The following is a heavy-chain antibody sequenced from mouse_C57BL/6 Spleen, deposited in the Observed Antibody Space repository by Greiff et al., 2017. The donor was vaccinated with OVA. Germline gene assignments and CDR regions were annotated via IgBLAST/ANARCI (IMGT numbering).Heavy chain of an antibody. CDR3: TTGDEGFAY. J-gene: IGHJ3*01. CDR2: IDPENGDT. D-gene: IGHD3-3*01. Sequence: LMESGAELVRPGASVKLSCTASGFNIKDDYMHWVKQRPEQGLEWIGWIDPENGDTEYASKFQGKATITADTSSNTAYLQLSRLTSEDTAVYYCTTGDEGFAYWGQGTLVTVSA. V-gene: IGHV14-4*01. CDR1: GFNIKDDY.